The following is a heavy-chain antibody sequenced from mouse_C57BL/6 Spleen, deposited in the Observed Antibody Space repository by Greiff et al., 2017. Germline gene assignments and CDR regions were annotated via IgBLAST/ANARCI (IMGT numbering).Heavy chain of an antibody. J-gene: IGHJ2*01. V-gene: IGHV1-64*01. CDR2: IHPNSGST. D-gene: IGHD1-1*01. Sequence: VQLQQPGAELVKPGASVKLSCKASGYTFTSYWMHWVKQRPGQGLEWIGMIHPNSGSTNYNEKFKSKATLTVDKSSSTAYMQLSSLTSEDSAVYYCARNLYGRSYDDYWGQGTTLTVSS. CDR1: GYTFTSYW. CDR3: ARNLYGRSYDDY.